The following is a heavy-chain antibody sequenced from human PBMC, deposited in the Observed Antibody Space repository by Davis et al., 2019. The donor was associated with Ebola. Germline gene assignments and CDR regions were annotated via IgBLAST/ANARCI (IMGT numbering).Heavy chain of an antibody. CDR3: VRVSRNIATGWYRFDAFDI. D-gene: IGHD6-19*01. V-gene: IGHV3-23*01. J-gene: IGHJ3*02. CDR2: ISVTGVSR. CDR1: GFTFSSYA. Sequence: GGSLRLSCAASGFTFSSYAMSWVRQAPGKGLEWVSSISVTGVSRYYADSVKGRFTISRDNSRNTLYLQMNSLRAEDTAIYYCVRVSRNIATGWYRFDAFDIWGQGTLVTVSS.